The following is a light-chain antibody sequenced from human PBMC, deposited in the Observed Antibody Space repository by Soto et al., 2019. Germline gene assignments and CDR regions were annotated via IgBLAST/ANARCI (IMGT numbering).Light chain of an antibody. Sequence: QSVMTQPPSASGSPGQSVTISCTGTSSDISDNKYVSWFQQHPGKAPKVLIYEVNKRASGVPDRFSGSKSGNTASVTVSGLRADDEADYYCNSYVGSNNYVFGTGTKV. CDR2: EVN. CDR1: SSDISDNKY. J-gene: IGLJ1*01. V-gene: IGLV2-8*01. CDR3: NSYVGSNNYV.